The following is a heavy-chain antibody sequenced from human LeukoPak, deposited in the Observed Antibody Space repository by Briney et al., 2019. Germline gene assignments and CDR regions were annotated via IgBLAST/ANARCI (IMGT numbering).Heavy chain of an antibody. V-gene: IGHV3-23*01. CDR1: GFTFSSYA. Sequence: GGSLRLSCAASGFTFSSYAMSWVRQAPGKGLEWVSAISGSGFTYYADSVKGRFTISRDNSKNTLYLQMNSLRAEDTAVYYCARGLYSSLPWGQGTLVTVSS. J-gene: IGHJ4*02. CDR2: ISGSGFT. D-gene: IGHD6-6*01. CDR3: ARGLYSSLP.